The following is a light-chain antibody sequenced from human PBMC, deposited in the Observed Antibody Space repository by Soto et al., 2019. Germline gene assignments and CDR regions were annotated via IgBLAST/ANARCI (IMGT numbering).Light chain of an antibody. CDR2: SAS. CDR3: QQSYSPPPIT. J-gene: IGKJ5*01. Sequence: DIQMTQSPFSLSASVGDRVTITCRASQNISNYLNWYQQKPGKAPKPLIYSASSLQSGVPSRFSGSGSGTDFTLTINSLQPEDFATYYCQQSYSPPPITFGQGTRLE. CDR1: QNISNY. V-gene: IGKV1-39*01.